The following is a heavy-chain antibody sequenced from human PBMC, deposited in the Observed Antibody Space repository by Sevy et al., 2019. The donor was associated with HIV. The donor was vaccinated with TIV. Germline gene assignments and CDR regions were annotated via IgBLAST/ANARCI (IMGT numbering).Heavy chain of an antibody. CDR1: GFTFSTYA. D-gene: IGHD3-22*01. J-gene: IGHJ4*02. V-gene: IGHV3-23*01. CDR2: ISASGDTT. CDR3: TNHYDTGGRLDYFDY. Sequence: GGSLRLSCAASGFTFSTYAMSWVRQAPGKGLEWVSAISASGDTTYYADSAKGRFTISRDKSESTLYLQMNSLRAEDTAIYYCTNHYDTGGRLDYFDYWGQGTLVTVSS.